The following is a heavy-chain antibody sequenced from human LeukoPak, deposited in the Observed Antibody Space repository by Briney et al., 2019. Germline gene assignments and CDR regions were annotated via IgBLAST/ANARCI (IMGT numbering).Heavy chain of an antibody. CDR2: IKSKSDGATT. Sequence: PGGSLRLSFAASGSTFSNPWMNWVRQAPGRGLEWVGRIKSKSDGATTDYAAPVKGRFTMSRDDSRNTLYLQMNSLKTEDTAVYYCTTIAEAGQTDYWGQGTLVTVSS. CDR3: TTIAEAGQTDY. CDR1: GSTFSNPW. V-gene: IGHV3-15*01. D-gene: IGHD6-13*01. J-gene: IGHJ4*02.